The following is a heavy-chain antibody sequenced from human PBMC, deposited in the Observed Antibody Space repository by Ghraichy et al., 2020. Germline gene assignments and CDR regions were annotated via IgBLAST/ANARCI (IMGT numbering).Heavy chain of an antibody. D-gene: IGHD1-26*01. CDR3: ARDFTEGELPLWAFDY. V-gene: IGHV3-21*01. CDR2: ISSSSSYI. J-gene: IGHJ4*02. CDR1: GFTFSSYS. Sequence: GESLNISCAASGFTFSSYSMNWVRQAPGKGLEWVSSISSSSSYIYYADSVKGRFTISRDNAKNSLYLQMNSLRAEDTAVYYCARDFTEGELPLWAFDYWGQGTLVTVSS.